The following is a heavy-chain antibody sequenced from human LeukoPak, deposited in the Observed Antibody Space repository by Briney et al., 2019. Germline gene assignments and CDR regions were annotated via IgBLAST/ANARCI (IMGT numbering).Heavy chain of an antibody. CDR2: FDPENGET. D-gene: IGHD6-19*01. J-gene: IGHJ4*02. CDR1: GYTLTELS. V-gene: IGHV1-24*01. CDR3: ARAEPPYSSGWYEVHGRYYFDY. Sequence: ASVKVSCTVSGYTLTELSVHWVRQAPGKGLEWMGGFDPENGETIYAQSFQGRLTMTEDTSTDTVYMELSSLRSEDTAVYYCARAEPPYSSGWYEVHGRYYFDYWGQGTLVTVSS.